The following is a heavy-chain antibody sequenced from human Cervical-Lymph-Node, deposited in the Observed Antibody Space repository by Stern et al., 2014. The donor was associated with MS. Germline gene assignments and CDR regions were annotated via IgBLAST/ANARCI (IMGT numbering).Heavy chain of an antibody. CDR3: ARVLITVIIAGMDV. Sequence: EVQLEESGGGLIQPGGSLRLSCAASGFTVSSNYMSWVRQAPGKGLEWVSVIYSGGSTYYADSVKGRFTISRDNSKNTLYLQMNSLRAEDTAVYYCARVLITVIIAGMDVWGQGTTVTVSS. CDR2: IYSGGST. D-gene: IGHD3-22*01. V-gene: IGHV3-53*01. CDR1: GFTVSSNY. J-gene: IGHJ6*02.